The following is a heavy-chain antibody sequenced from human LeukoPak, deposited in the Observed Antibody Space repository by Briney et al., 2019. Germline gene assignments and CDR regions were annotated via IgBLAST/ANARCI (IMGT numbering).Heavy chain of an antibody. J-gene: IGHJ3*02. CDR2: IWHDGSNK. CDR1: GFTFSSYG. V-gene: IGHV3-33*06. CDR3: AKDQQWLVLDAFDI. Sequence: GGSLRLSCAASGFTFSSYGMHWVRQAPGKGLEWVAVIWHDGSNKYYADSVKGRFTISRDNSKNTLYLQMNSLRAEDTAVYYCAKDQQWLVLDAFDIWGQGTMVTVSS. D-gene: IGHD6-19*01.